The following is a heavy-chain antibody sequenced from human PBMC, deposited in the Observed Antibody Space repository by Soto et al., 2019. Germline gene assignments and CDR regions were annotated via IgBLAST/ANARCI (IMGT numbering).Heavy chain of an antibody. J-gene: IGHJ6*02. V-gene: IGHV1-69*13. CDR1: GGTFSSYA. CDR3: ARRTDYYYGMDV. CDR2: IIPIFGTA. Sequence: SVKVSCKASGGTFSSYAISWVRQAPGQGLEWMGGIIPIFGTANYAQKFQGRVTITADESTSTAYMELSSLRSEDTAVYYCARRTDYYYGMDVWGQGTAVTVSS.